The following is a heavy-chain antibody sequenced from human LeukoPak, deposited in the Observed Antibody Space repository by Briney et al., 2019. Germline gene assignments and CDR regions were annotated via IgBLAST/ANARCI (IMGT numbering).Heavy chain of an antibody. J-gene: IGHJ4*02. Sequence: GGSLRLSCAGSGFTFSSYWMHWVRHAPGKGLVWVSRISTDASSTTYADSVKGRFTISRDNAKGTLYLQMSSLRAEDTAVYYCTGHHQAYSRTYWGQGTLVTVSS. CDR1: GFTFSSYW. V-gene: IGHV3-74*01. D-gene: IGHD4-11*01. CDR2: ISTDASST. CDR3: TGHHQAYSRTY.